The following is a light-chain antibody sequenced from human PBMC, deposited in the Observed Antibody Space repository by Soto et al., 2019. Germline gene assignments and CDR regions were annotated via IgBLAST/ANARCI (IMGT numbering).Light chain of an antibody. CDR3: QQYAGSPRT. J-gene: IGKJ1*01. CDR2: GAS. CDR1: QSVSNNF. Sequence: EIVLTQSPGTVSVSPGERVTLSCRASQSVSNNFLAWHQQRPGQAPRLLIYGASSRAGGIPDRFRGSGSGTDFTLTISRLEPEDFAIYYCQQYAGSPRTFGQGTTVEIK. V-gene: IGKV3-20*01.